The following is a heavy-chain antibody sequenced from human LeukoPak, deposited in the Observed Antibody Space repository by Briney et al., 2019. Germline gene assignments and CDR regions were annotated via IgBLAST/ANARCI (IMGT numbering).Heavy chain of an antibody. V-gene: IGHV3-53*01. CDR3: AKATSVITLFDY. D-gene: IGHD3-10*01. CDR2: IYSDGRT. Sequence: PGGSLRLSCAASGFTVSSNYMSWVRQAPGKGLEWVSVIYSDGRTYYADSVKGRFTISRDNSKNTLYLETNSLRAEDTAVYYCAKATSVITLFDYWGQGTLVTVSS. CDR1: GFTVSSNY. J-gene: IGHJ4*02.